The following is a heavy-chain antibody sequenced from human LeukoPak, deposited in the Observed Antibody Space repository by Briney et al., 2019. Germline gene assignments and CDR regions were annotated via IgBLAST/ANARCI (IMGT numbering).Heavy chain of an antibody. V-gene: IGHV3-30*02. Sequence: GGSLRLSCAASGFTFSSYGMHWVRQAPGKGLEWVAVIWYDGSNKYYADSVKGRFTISRDNSKNTLYLQMNSLRAEDTAMYYCVKSRYASGWDFDYWGQGTLVTVSS. J-gene: IGHJ4*02. CDR2: IWYDGSNK. CDR1: GFTFSSYG. CDR3: VKSRYASGWDFDY. D-gene: IGHD6-19*01.